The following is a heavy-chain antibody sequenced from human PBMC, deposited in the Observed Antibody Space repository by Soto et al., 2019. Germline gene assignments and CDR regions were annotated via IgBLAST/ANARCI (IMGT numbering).Heavy chain of an antibody. CDR2: ISAYNGNT. CDR1: GYTFTLYG. D-gene: IGHD2-15*01. Sequence: QVQLVQSGAEVKKPGASVKVSCKASGYTFTLYGISWVRQAPGQGLEWMGWISAYNGNTNYTQKLQGRVTMTTGTPTNTAYMELRSLRSDDTAVYYCGVAAQPYDVDYWGQGTLVTVSS. J-gene: IGHJ4*02. V-gene: IGHV1-18*01. CDR3: GVAAQPYDVDY.